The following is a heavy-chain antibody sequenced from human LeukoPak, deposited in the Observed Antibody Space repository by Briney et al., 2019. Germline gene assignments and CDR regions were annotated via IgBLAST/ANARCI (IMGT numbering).Heavy chain of an antibody. CDR2: IYYSGST. CDR3: ARGRDGYNPYNWFDP. J-gene: IGHJ5*02. Sequence: SETLSLTCAVSGGSISSNSYYWGWIRQPPGKGLEWIGSIYYSGSTYYNPSLKSRVTISVDTSKNQFSLKLSSVTAADTAVYYCARGRDGYNPYNWFDPWGQGTLVTVSS. V-gene: IGHV4-39*07. D-gene: IGHD5-24*01. CDR1: GGSISSNSYY.